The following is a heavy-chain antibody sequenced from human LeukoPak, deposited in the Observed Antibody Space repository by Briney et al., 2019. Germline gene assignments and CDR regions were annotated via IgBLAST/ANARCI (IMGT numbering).Heavy chain of an antibody. CDR1: GYTLTELS. CDR3: AGQFDYSSSSGASWFDP. Sequence: ASVKVSCKVSGYTLTELSMHWVRQAPGKGLEWMGGFDPEDGETIYAQKFQGRVTMTEDTSTDTAYMELSSLRSEDTAVYYCAGQFDYSSSSGASWFDPWGQGTLVTVSS. D-gene: IGHD6-6*01. V-gene: IGHV1-24*01. J-gene: IGHJ5*02. CDR2: FDPEDGET.